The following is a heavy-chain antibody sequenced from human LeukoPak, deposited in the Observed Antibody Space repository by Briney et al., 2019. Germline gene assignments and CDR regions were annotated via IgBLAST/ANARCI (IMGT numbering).Heavy chain of an antibody. J-gene: IGHJ4*02. Sequence: GGSLRLSCAASGFTFSSYAMSWVRQAPGKGLEWVSAISGSGGSTYYADSVKGRFTISRDNSKNTLYLQVNSLRAEDTAVYYCASQDIVVVPAADYWGQGTLVTVSS. CDR3: ASQDIVVVPAADY. CDR2: ISGSGGST. V-gene: IGHV3-23*01. D-gene: IGHD2-2*01. CDR1: GFTFSSYA.